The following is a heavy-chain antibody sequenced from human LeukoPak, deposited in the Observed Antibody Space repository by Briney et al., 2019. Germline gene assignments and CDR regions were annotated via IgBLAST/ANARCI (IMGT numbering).Heavy chain of an antibody. CDR2: IIPIFGTA. Sequence: ASVKVSCKASGYTFTGYYMHWVRQAPGQGLEWMGGIIPIFGTANYAQKFQGRVTITADESTSTAYMELSSLRSEDTAVYYCARGYSYGRQDYWGQGTLVTVSS. J-gene: IGHJ4*02. V-gene: IGHV1-69*13. CDR1: GYTFTGYY. CDR3: ARGYSYGRQDY. D-gene: IGHD5-18*01.